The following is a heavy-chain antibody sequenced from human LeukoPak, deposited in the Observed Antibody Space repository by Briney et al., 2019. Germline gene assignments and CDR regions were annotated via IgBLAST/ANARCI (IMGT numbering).Heavy chain of an antibody. CDR3: ARGALDTKTRFDY. CDR2: IYYSGST. V-gene: IGHV4-59*01. D-gene: IGHD5-18*01. CDR1: GVSISGYY. J-gene: IGHJ4*02. Sequence: SETLSLTCTVSGVSISGYYWSWIRQPPGKGLEWIGYIYYSGSTKYNPSLKSRVTISVDASKNQFSLRLSSLTAADTAVYYCARGALDTKTRFDYWGQGTLVTVSS.